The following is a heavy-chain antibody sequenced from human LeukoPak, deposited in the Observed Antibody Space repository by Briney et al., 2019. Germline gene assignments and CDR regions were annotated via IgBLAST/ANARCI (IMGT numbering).Heavy chain of an antibody. D-gene: IGHD1-26*01. CDR1: SLIFSRYA. Sequence: GGPLSLSCRACSLIFSRYAVRWLPRAREKARVGVSAISGSGGSTYYADSVKGRFPIPRDNSKNTVYLQTNSLRGKDTAVYYCAKSTGGWELLSPSDYWGQGTLVTVSS. V-gene: IGHV3-23*01. CDR3: AKSTGGWELLSPSDY. J-gene: IGHJ4*02. CDR2: ISGSGGST.